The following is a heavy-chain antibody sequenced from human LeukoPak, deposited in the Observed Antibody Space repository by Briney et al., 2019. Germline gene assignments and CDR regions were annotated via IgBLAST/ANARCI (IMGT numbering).Heavy chain of an antibody. CDR1: GFTLSSYG. J-gene: IGHJ5*02. V-gene: IGHV3-33*01. Sequence: GGSLRLSCAASGFTLSSYGMHWVRQAPGKGLEWVAVIWYDGSNKYYADSVKGRFTISRDNSKNTLYLQMNSLRAEDTAVYYCARKAALTGIPGWSDPWGQGTLVTVSS. CDR3: ARKAALTGIPGWSDP. D-gene: IGHD2-21*02. CDR2: IWYDGSNK.